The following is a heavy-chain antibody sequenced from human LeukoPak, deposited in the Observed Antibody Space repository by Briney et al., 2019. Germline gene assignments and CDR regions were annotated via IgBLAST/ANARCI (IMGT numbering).Heavy chain of an antibody. D-gene: IGHD3-3*01. Sequence: GRSLRLSCAASGFTFSSYGMHWVRQAPGKGLEWVAVISYDGSNKYYADSVKGRFTISRDNSKNTLYLQMNSLRAEDTAVYYCARGGYYDFWSGSSRRAFDIWGQGTMVTVSS. CDR1: GFTFSSYG. J-gene: IGHJ3*02. V-gene: IGHV3-30*03. CDR3: ARGGYYDFWSGSSRRAFDI. CDR2: ISYDGSNK.